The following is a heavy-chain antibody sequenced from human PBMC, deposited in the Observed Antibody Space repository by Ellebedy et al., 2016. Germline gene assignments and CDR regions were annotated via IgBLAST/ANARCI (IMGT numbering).Heavy chain of an antibody. D-gene: IGHD2-2*01. Sequence: SETLSLTCAISGDSVSSNSAAWNWIRQSPSRGLEWLGRTYYRSKWYNDYAVSVKSRITINPDTSKNQFSLQLNSVTPEDTAVYYCARDQLVSPAAILGYWYFDLWGRGTLVTVSS. J-gene: IGHJ2*01. CDR2: TYYRSKWYN. CDR1: GDSVSSNSAA. V-gene: IGHV6-1*01. CDR3: ARDQLVSPAAILGYWYFDL.